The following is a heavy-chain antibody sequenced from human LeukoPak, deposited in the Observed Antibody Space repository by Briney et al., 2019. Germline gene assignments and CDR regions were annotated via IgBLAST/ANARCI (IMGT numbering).Heavy chain of an antibody. CDR2: IYHSGST. D-gene: IGHD1-26*01. CDR3: AREFTQKKWELPSLDYYYYMDV. V-gene: IGHV4-30-2*01. J-gene: IGHJ6*03. Sequence: SETLSLTCTVSGGSISSGGYYWSWIRQPPGKGLEWIGYIYHSGSTYYNPSLKSRVTISVDRSKNQFSLKLSSVTAADTAVYYCAREFTQKKWELPSLDYYYYMDVWGKGTTVTVSS. CDR1: GGSISSGGYY.